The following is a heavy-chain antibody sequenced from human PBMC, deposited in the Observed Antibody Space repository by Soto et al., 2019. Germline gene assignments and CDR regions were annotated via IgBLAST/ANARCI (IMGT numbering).Heavy chain of an antibody. CDR3: AKEGLAGYYYYGMDV. V-gene: IGHV3-30*18. Sequence: RLSCAASGFTFSSYGMHWVRQAPGKGLEWVAVISYDGSNKYYADSVKGRFTISRDNSKNTLYLQMNSLRAEDTAVYYCAKEGLAGYYYYGMDVWGQGTTVTVSS. CDR2: ISYDGSNK. D-gene: IGHD6-19*01. CDR1: GFTFSSYG. J-gene: IGHJ6*02.